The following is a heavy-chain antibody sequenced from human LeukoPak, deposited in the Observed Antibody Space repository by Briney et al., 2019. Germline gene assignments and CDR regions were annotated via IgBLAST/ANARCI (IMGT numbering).Heavy chain of an antibody. CDR2: INPNSGGT. J-gene: IGHJ6*02. CDR3: ARAKPPLLTGFLYYYYYGMDV. Sequence: ASVKVSCKASGYTFTGYYMHWVRHAPGQGLEWMGWINPNSGGTNYAQKFQGSDTMTRDTSISTAYMELSRLRSDDTAVYYCARAKPPLLTGFLYYYYYGMDVWSQGTTVTVSS. V-gene: IGHV1-2*02. D-gene: IGHD3-9*01. CDR1: GYTFTGYY.